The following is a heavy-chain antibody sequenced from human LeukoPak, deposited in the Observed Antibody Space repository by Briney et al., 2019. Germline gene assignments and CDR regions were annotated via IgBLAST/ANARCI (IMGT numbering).Heavy chain of an antibody. CDR3: ARGSGNFDY. V-gene: IGHV3-7*04. J-gene: IGHJ4*02. CDR1: GFTFSSYW. CDR2: IKQDGSEK. D-gene: IGHD3-3*01. Sequence: PGGSLRLSCAASGFTFSSYWMSWVRQAPGKGLEWVANIKQDGSEKYYVDSVKGRFTISRDNAKNSLYLQMDSLRAEDTAFYSCARGSGNFDYWGQGTLVTVSS.